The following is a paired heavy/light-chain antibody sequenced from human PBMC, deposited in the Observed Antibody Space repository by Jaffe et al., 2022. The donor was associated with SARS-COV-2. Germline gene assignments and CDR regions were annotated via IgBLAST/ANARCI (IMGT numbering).Light chain of an antibody. CDR2: YMSDSDK. CDR3: MIWHNDIWV. CDR1: SDINVGAYR. J-gene: IGLJ3*02. Sequence: QAVLTQPSSLSASPGASASLTCTLHSDINVGAYRIYWYQQKPGSPPQYLLRYMSDSDKQRDSGVSSRFSGSKHASANAGILLISGLQSDDEADYYCMIWHNDIWVFGGGTKLTVL. V-gene: IGLV5-45*02.
Heavy chain of an antibody. D-gene: IGHD3-22*01. J-gene: IGHJ4*02. CDR2: INTDTGYA. V-gene: IGHV7-4-1*02. Sequence: QVQLVQSGSELRRPGASVKVSCKASGYTFNKDALNWVRQAPGQGLEWMGWINTDTGYATYAQAFTGRFVFSLDTSVSTTYLEINSLKAEDTAIYYCARDHYYRDSGYPVDWGQGTQVIVSS. CDR1: GYTFNKDA. CDR3: ARDHYYRDSGYPVD.